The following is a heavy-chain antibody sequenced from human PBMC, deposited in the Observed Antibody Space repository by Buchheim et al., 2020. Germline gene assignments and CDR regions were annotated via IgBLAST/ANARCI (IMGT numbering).Heavy chain of an antibody. CDR1: GGSFSGYY. CDR3: ARKPYRNSWFDP. J-gene: IGHJ5*02. V-gene: IGHV4-34*01. D-gene: IGHD3-16*02. Sequence: QVQLQQWGAGLLKPSETLSLTCAVYGGSFSGYYWSWIRQPPGKGLEWIGEINHSGSTNYNPSLKSRVTISVDTSKNQVSLKLSSVTAADTAVYYCARKPYRNSWFDPWGQGTL. CDR2: INHSGST.